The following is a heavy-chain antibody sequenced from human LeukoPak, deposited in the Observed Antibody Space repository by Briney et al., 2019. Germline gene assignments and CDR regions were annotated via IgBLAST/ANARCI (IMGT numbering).Heavy chain of an antibody. J-gene: IGHJ4*02. Sequence: GGSLRLSCAASGFTFSVYYMSWIRQAPGKGLEWVSYIISSGSTIFYADSVKGRFTISRENHKNSLYLQMNSLRAEDTAVYYCARGGVVGATDEGNDYWGQGTLVTVSS. V-gene: IGHV3-11*01. CDR2: IISSGSTI. CDR3: ARGGVVGATDEGNDY. CDR1: GFTFSVYY. D-gene: IGHD1-26*01.